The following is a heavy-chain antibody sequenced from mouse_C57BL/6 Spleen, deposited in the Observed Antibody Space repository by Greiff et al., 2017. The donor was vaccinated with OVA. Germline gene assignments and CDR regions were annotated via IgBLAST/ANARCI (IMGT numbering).Heavy chain of an antibody. CDR2: IDPGTGGT. CDR3: TRKCSSYCDYDGYMDV. D-gene: IGHD2-4*01. Sequence: VKLMESGAELVRPGASVTLSCKASGYTFTDYEMHWVKQTPVHGLEWIGDIDPGTGGTAYNQKFKGKAILTADKSSSTAYMELSSLTSEDSSDYYWTRKCSSYCDYDGYMDVWGKGTTVTVSS. V-gene: IGHV1-15*01. CDR1: GYTFTDYE. J-gene: IGHJ1*03.